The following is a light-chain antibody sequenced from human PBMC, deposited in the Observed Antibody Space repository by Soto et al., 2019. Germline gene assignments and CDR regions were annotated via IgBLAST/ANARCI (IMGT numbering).Light chain of an antibody. CDR2: GXX. J-gene: IGKJ1*01. CDR1: PSASSY. Sequence: EIAMTQSPATLSVSPAERATLSCRASPSASSYLPWYQQRAGQXPXLXXXGXXXMATSIXNRFSGSGSGTYVTLTISRLEPEDFAVYYCQQYDSSPRTFGQGTKVDIK. CDR3: QQYDSSPRT. V-gene: IGKV3-20*01.